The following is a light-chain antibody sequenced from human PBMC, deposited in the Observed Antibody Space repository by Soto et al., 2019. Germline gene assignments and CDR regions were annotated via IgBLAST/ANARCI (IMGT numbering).Light chain of an antibody. CDR3: LLFSGGAYV. V-gene: IGLV7-43*01. CDR1: TGAVTSDYY. CDR2: NTH. Sequence: QAVVTQEPSLTVSPGGTVTLTCASSTGAVTSDYYPNWFQQKHGQAPTSLIYNTHNRHSWTPARFSGSLLGNRAALALSGALPEDEAAYYCLLFSGGAYVFGPGTKLTVL. J-gene: IGLJ1*01.